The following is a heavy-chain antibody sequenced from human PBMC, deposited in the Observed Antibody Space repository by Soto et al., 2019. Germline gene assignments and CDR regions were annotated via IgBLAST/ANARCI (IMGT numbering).Heavy chain of an antibody. CDR1: GYTFTGYY. CDR2: INPNSGGT. V-gene: IGHV1-2*04. Sequence: QVQLVQSGAEVKKPGASVKVSCKASGYTFTGYYMHWVRQAPGQGLEWMGWINPNSGGTNYAQKFQGWVPMTRDTSISTAYMELSRLRSDDTAVYYCARGYSSSWYYYGMDVWGQGTTVTVSS. D-gene: IGHD6-13*01. J-gene: IGHJ6*02. CDR3: ARGYSSSWYYYGMDV.